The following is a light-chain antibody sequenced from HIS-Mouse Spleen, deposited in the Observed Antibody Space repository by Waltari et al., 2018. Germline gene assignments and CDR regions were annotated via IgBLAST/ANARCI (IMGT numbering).Light chain of an antibody. Sequence: QSALTQPASVSGSPGQSITISCTGTSSDVGGYNYVSWSQQHPGKAPKLMIYEVSNRPSGVSNRCSGAKSGNTASLTISGLQAEEEADYYCSSYTSSSTYVFGTGTKVTVL. CDR1: SSDVGGYNY. CDR3: SSYTSSSTYV. V-gene: IGLV2-14*01. CDR2: EVS. J-gene: IGLJ1*01.